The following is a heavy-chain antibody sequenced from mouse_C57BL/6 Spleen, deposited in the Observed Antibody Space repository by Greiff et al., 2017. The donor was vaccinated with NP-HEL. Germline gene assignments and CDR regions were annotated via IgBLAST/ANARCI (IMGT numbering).Heavy chain of an antibody. V-gene: IGHV1-64*01. J-gene: IGHJ2*01. CDR2: IHPNSGST. CDR1: GYTFTSYW. Sequence: QVQLQQPGAELVKPGASVKLSCKASGYTFTSYWMHWVKQRPGQGLEWIGMIHPNSGSTNYNEKFKSKATLTVDKSSSTAYMQLSSLTSEDSAVYYCARSGRDGYFDYWGQGTTLTVSS. CDR3: ARSGRDGYFDY. D-gene: IGHD2-3*01.